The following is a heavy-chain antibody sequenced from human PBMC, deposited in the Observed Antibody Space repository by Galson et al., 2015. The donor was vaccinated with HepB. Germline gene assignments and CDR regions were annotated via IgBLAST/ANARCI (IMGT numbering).Heavy chain of an antibody. D-gene: IGHD3-9*01. J-gene: IGHJ4*02. CDR3: ARDGALGYFDWLSSIYFDY. CDR1: GFTFSSYA. Sequence: SLRLSCAASGFTFSSYAMHWVRQAPGKGLEWVAVISYDGSNKYYADSVKGRFTISRDNSKNTLYLQMNSLRAEDTAVYYCARDGALGYFDWLSSIYFDYWGQGTLVTVSS. CDR2: ISYDGSNK. V-gene: IGHV3-30*04.